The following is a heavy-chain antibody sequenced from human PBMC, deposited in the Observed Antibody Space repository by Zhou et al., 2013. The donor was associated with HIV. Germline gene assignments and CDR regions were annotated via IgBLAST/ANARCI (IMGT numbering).Heavy chain of an antibody. D-gene: IGHD2-21*01. V-gene: IGHV1-8*03. J-gene: IGHJ3*02. CDR1: GYSFTDFD. Sequence: QVQLVQSGPEVKKPGASVTVSCKASGYSFTDFDINWVRQATGQGLEWMGWMNPRSGNTGYAQKFQGRVTITRNTSINTAYMELSSLRSEDTGVYYCARHRRYGDNSYAFDIWGQGTMVTVSS. CDR2: MNPRSGNT. CDR3: ARHRRYGDNSYAFDI.